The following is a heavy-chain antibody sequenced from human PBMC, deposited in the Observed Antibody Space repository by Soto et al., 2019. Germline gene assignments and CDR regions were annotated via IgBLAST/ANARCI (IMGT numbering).Heavy chain of an antibody. D-gene: IGHD6-13*01. CDR2: ISSSSSYI. J-gene: IGHJ6*02. CDR3: ASWPQQLVNYYYYYGMDV. V-gene: IGHV3-21*01. CDR1: GFTFSSYS. Sequence: GGSLRLSCAASGFTFSSYSMNWVRQAPGKGLEWVSSISSSSSYIYYADSVKGRFTISRDNAKNSLYLQMNSLRAEDTAVYYCASWPQQLVNYYYYYGMDVWGQGTTVTVSS.